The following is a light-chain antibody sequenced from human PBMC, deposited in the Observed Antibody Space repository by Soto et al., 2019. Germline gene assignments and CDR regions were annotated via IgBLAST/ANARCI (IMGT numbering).Light chain of an antibody. CDR3: QQYGSSSYT. J-gene: IGKJ2*01. Sequence: EIVLTQSPGSLSLSPGERATLSCRASQSISNNYLAWYQHKPGQAPRLLIYGASSRATGIPDRFSGSGSVTDFTLTISRLEHEDFAVYYCQQYGSSSYTFGQGTKLEIK. CDR2: GAS. CDR1: QSISNNY. V-gene: IGKV3-20*01.